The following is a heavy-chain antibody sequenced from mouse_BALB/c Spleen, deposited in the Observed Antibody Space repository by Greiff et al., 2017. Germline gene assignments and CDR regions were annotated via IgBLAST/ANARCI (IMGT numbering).Heavy chain of an antibody. CDR3: ARGGYDSSSWFAY. CDR1: GYSFTGYY. V-gene: IGHV1S34*01. Sequence: LVKTGASVKISCKASGYSFTGYYMHWVKQSPGKSLEWIGYISCYNGATCYNQKFKGKATFTVDTSSSTAYMQFNSLTSEDSAVYYCARGGYDSSSWFAYWGQGTLVTVSA. D-gene: IGHD1-1*01. J-gene: IGHJ3*01. CDR2: ISCYNGAT.